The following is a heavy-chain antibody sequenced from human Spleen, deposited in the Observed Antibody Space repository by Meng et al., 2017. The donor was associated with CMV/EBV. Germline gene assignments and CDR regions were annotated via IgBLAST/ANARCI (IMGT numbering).Heavy chain of an antibody. CDR2: VHYTGTT. CDR3: ARGPRIVAAGNIGYFQH. J-gene: IGHJ1*01. V-gene: IGHV4-59*01. Sequence: SETLSLTCSVSGWSISGYYWSWVRQPPGKGLEYIGYVHYTGTTNYSPSLRGRVTISVDRTRNQFSLKLTSVTAADTAVYYCARGPRIVAAGNIGYFQHWGQGTLVTVSS. D-gene: IGHD6-13*01. CDR1: GWSISGYY.